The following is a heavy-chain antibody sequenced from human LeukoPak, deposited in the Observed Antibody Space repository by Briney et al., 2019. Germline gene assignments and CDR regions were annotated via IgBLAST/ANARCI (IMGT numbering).Heavy chain of an antibody. V-gene: IGHV4-59*08. Sequence: PSETLSLTCRVSGVSISGHYWSWIRQPPGKGLEWIGNIYSSGNTNYNPSLKSRVTISVDTSKNQFSLKLSSVTAADTAVYYCARLRFLEWLFPWFDPWGQGTLVTISS. J-gene: IGHJ5*02. CDR2: IYSSGNT. D-gene: IGHD3-3*01. CDR1: GVSISGHY. CDR3: ARLRFLEWLFPWFDP.